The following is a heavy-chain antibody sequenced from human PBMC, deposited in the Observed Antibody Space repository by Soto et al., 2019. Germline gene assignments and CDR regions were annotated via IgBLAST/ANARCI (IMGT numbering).Heavy chain of an antibody. D-gene: IGHD3-10*01. V-gene: IGHV3-7*03. CDR1: GFAFSNSA. J-gene: IGHJ3*01. CDR3: ARDFYGVYSRGSGES. CDR2: IKEDGGGE. Sequence: PGGSLRLSCVASGFAFSNSAMNWVRQAPGKGLEWVSNIKEDGGGEQYVESVRGRFTISRDNSMNSVYLQMNSLRAEDTGVYYCARDFYGVYSRGSGESWGQGTMVTVSS.